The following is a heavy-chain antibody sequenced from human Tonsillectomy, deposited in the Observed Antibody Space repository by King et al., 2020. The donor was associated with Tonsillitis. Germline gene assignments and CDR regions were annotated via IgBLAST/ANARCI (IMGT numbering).Heavy chain of an antibody. CDR3: VRAASISPFGVVIVGDNWFDP. CDR2: INPRGGST. V-gene: IGHV1-46*03. D-gene: IGHD3-3*01. Sequence: VQLVESGAEVKKPGASVKVSCKASGYTFTSYYIHWVRQAPGQGLEWMGIINPRGGSTSYAQKFQDRVTMTRDTSTSTVYMELSSLRSEDTAVYYCVRAASISPFGVVIVGDNWFDPGGQGTLVTVSS. J-gene: IGHJ5*02. CDR1: GYTFTSYY.